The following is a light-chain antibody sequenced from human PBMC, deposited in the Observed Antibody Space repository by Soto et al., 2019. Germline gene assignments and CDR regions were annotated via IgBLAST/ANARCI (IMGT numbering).Light chain of an antibody. Sequence: EIVLTQSPGTLSLSPGDGATLSCRASQRVSSGYLAWYQQKPGQAPRLLIYGASRMATGITDRFSGSGSGTDFSLSISSLEPDAFAVYWCQHYGISPTFGQGTKVQIK. CDR1: QRVSSGY. V-gene: IGKV3-20*01. CDR3: QHYGISPT. CDR2: GAS. J-gene: IGKJ1*01.